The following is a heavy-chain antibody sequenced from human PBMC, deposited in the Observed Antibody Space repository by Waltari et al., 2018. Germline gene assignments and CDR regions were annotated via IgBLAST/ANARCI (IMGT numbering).Heavy chain of an antibody. CDR2: NNHSGST. V-gene: IGHV4-34*01. CDR1: GGSFSGYY. CDR3: ARRTPGLRFLEWFLDY. J-gene: IGHJ4*02. Sequence: QVQLQQWGAGLLKPSETLSLTCAVYGGSFSGYYWSWIRQPPGQGLEWLGENNHSGSTNYNPSLKSRVTISVDRSKNQFSLKLSSVTAADTAVYYCARRTPGLRFLEWFLDYWGQGTLVTVSS. D-gene: IGHD3-3*01.